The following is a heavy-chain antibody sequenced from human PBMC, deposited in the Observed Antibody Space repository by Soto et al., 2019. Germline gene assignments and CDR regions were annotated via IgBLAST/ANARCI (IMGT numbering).Heavy chain of an antibody. J-gene: IGHJ6*02. CDR1: GFTFSSYA. Sequence: GSLRLSCAASGFTFSSYAMSWVRQAPGKGLEWVSAISGSGGSAYYADSVKGRFTISRDNSKNTLYLQMNSLRAEDTAVYYCAKTISPVSQRYGMDVWGQGTTVTV. CDR2: ISGSGGSA. CDR3: AKTISPVSQRYGMDV. V-gene: IGHV3-23*01. D-gene: IGHD6-25*01.